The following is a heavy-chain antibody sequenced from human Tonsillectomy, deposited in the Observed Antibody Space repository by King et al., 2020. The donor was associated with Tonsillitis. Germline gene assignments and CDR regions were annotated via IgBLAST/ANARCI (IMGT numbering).Heavy chain of an antibody. D-gene: IGHD3-10*01. J-gene: IGHJ3*01. Sequence: QLVQSGAEVKKPGSSVKVSCKASGGTFSSYDISWVRQAPGQGLEWMGRIIPLLGIANYAQKFQGRVTITADKSTSTAYMELSSLRFEDTAVYYCARYMVRGVYDVFDLWGQGTMVTVSS. CDR2: IIPLLGIA. V-gene: IGHV1-69*09. CDR1: GGTFSSYD. CDR3: ARYMVRGVYDVFDL.